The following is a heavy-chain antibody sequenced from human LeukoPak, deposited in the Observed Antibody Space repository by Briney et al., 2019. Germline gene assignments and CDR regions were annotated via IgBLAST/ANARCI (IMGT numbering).Heavy chain of an antibody. CDR2: INCSGGST. CDR3: AADSYYDSSGYSN. J-gene: IGHJ4*02. CDR1: GYSFTSYY. D-gene: IGHD3-22*01. V-gene: IGHV1-46*01. Sequence: RASVKVSCKASGYSFTSYYIHWVRQAPGQGLEWLGIINCSGGSTNYAQKFQERVTITRDMSTSTAYMELSSLRSEDTAVYYCAADSYYDSSGYSNWGQGTLVTVSS.